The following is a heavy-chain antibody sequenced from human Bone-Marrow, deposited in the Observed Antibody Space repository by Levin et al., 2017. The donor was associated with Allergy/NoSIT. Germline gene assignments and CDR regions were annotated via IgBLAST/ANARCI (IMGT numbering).Heavy chain of an antibody. CDR2: IYSSGNT. J-gene: IGHJ4*02. Sequence: KPSETLSLTCTISGGSFSSGYYYWGWIRQPQGKGLEWIGSIYSSGNTYFKSSLKSRAAISVDTSRTNFSLTLTSASAADTAVYYCTRAPAGSLVPGIDKWGQGTLVTVSS. CDR1: GGSFSSGYYY. D-gene: IGHD3-10*01. V-gene: IGHV4-39*02. CDR3: TRAPAGSLVPGIDK.